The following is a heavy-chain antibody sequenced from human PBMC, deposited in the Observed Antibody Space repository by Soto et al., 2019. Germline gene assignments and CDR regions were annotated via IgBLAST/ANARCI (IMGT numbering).Heavy chain of an antibody. D-gene: IGHD1-7*01. J-gene: IGHJ4*02. CDR1: GGSISSGTYY. CDR3: ARVPGDWNYSYFDY. Sequence: QVQLQESGPGLVKPSQTLSLTCTVSGGSISSGTYYWSWIRQHPGKGLEWIGYIYYSGSTYYNPSLKSRVTISVDTSKNQFSLKLSSVTAADTAVHYCARVPGDWNYSYFDYWGQGTLVTVSS. V-gene: IGHV4-31*03. CDR2: IYYSGST.